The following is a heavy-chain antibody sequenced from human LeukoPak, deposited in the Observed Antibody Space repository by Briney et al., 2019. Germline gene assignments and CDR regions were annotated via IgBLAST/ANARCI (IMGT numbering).Heavy chain of an antibody. D-gene: IGHD3-10*01. Sequence: ASVKVSCKASGYTFTSYDINWVRQATGQGLEWMGWMNPNSGNTGYAQKFQGRVTITRNTSISTAYMELSSLRSEDTAVYYCARGLNGWRRGVGAFDIWGQGTMVTVSS. V-gene: IGHV1-8*03. CDR1: GYTFTSYD. CDR3: ARGLNGWRRGVGAFDI. J-gene: IGHJ3*02. CDR2: MNPNSGNT.